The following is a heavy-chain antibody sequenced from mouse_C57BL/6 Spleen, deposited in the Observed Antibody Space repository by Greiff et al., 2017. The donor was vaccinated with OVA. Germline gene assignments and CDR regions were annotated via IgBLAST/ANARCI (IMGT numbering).Heavy chain of an antibody. CDR2: IDPSDSET. CDR1: GYTFTSYW. Sequence: QVQLQQPGAELVRPGSSVKLSCKASGYTFTSYWMHWVKQRPIQGLEWIGNIDPSDSETHYNQKFKDKATLTVDKSSSTAYMQLSSLTSEVSAVYYCARSGSNYDFDYWGQGTTLTVSS. D-gene: IGHD2-5*01. J-gene: IGHJ2*01. CDR3: ARSGSNYDFDY. V-gene: IGHV1-52*01.